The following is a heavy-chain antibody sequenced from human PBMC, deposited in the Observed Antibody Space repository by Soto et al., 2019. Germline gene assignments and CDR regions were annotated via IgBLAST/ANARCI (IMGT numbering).Heavy chain of an antibody. CDR2: ISSSGSTI. J-gene: IGHJ3*02. CDR3: ARDLLHLGEFSFYPLAFDI. Sequence: GGSLRLSCAASGFTFSDYYMSWIRQAPGKGLEWVSYISSSGSTIYYADSVKGRFTISRDNAKNSLYLQMNSLRAEDTAVYYCARDLLHLGEFSFYPLAFDIWGQGTMVTVSS. V-gene: IGHV3-11*01. D-gene: IGHD3-16*02. CDR1: GFTFSDYY.